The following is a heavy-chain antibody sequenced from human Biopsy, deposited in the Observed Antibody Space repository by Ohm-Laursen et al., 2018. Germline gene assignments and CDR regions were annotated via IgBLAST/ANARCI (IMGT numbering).Heavy chain of an antibody. V-gene: IGHV3-21*01. CDR3: ARDSSRRAREGGMDV. CDR1: GFSVSSYD. D-gene: IGHD6-6*01. CDR2: ISETSSHI. Sequence: SLRLSCSASGFSVSSYDMNWVRQAPGKGLEWTSYISETSSHIYDADSVRGRFTVARDIAKNSLYLQLNSLRVGDTAVYYCARDSSRRAREGGMDVWGQGTTVTVSS. J-gene: IGHJ6*02.